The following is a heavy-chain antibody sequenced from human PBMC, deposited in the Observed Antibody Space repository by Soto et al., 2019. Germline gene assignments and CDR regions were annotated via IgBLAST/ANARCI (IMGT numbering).Heavy chain of an antibody. CDR2: IKSKTDGGTT. J-gene: IGHJ4*02. CDR3: TTGVGGYCSGGSCYYFDY. V-gene: IGHV3-15*01. D-gene: IGHD2-15*01. CDR1: GFTFSNAW. Sequence: GGSLRLSCAASGFTFSNAWMSWVRQAPGKGLEWVGRIKSKTDGGTTDYAAPVKGRFTISRDDSKNTLYLQMNSLKTEDTAVYYCTTGVGGYCSGGSCYYFDYWGQGTLVTVSS.